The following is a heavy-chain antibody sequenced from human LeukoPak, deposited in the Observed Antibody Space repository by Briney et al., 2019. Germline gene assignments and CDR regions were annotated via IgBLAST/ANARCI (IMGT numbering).Heavy chain of an antibody. CDR3: AKDRGYGEHEPFES. Sequence: GGSLRLSCAASGFTFSSYVMNWVRQAPGKGLEWVSAISVAGGGTYYADSVKGRFTISRDNSKNTLYLQMNSLRVEDTAIYYCAKDRGYGEHEPFESWGQGSLVAVSS. CDR1: GFTFSSYV. J-gene: IGHJ4*02. CDR2: ISVAGGGT. V-gene: IGHV3-23*01. D-gene: IGHD4-17*01.